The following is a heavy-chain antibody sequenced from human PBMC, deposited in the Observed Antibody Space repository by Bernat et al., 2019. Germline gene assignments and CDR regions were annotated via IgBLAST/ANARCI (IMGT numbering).Heavy chain of an antibody. D-gene: IGHD2-8*02. V-gene: IGHV1-58*01. CDR2: IVVGSGNT. CDR1: GFTFTSSA. Sequence: QMQLVQSGPEVKKPGTSVKVSCKASGFTFTSSAVQWVRQARGQRLEWMGWIVVGSGNTNYAQKFQERVTITRDMSTSTAYMELSSLRSEDTAVYYCAAVRWRVLVDPWGQGTLVIVSS. CDR3: AAVRWRVLVDP. J-gene: IGHJ5*02.